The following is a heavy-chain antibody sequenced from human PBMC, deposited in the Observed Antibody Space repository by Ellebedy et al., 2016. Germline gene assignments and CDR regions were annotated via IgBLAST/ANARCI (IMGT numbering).Heavy chain of an antibody. CDR3: AKKADGYSSTWHGGFDS. D-gene: IGHD2-2*01. CDR1: GFTFANYA. V-gene: IGHV3-9*01. J-gene: IGHJ4*02. CDR2: ISWNSGSI. Sequence: SLKISCAASGFTFANYAMHWVRQAPGKGLEWVSGISWNSGSIAYADSVRGRFTISRDNAKNSLYLQINSLRSEDTALYFCAKKADGYSSTWHGGFDSWGQGTLVTVSS.